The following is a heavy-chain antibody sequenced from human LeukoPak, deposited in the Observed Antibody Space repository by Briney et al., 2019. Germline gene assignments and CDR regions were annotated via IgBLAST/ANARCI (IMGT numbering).Heavy chain of an antibody. J-gene: IGHJ6*02. D-gene: IGHD5-18*01. CDR1: GGTFSSYA. CDR3: ARIPDTGYYYGMDV. Sequence: SVKVSCKASGGTFSSYAISWVRQAPGQGLEWMGRIIPILGIANYAQKFRGRVTITADKSTSTAYMELSSLRSEDTAVYYCARIPDTGYYYGMDVWGQGTTVTVSS. CDR2: IIPILGIA. V-gene: IGHV1-69*04.